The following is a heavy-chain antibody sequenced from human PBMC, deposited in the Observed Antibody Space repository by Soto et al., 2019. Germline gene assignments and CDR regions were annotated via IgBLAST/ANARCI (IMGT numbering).Heavy chain of an antibody. Sequence: QITVKESGPALVKPTQTLTLTCTFSGLAFSTADRAVGWIRQAPGKALDWLALIDGDDNKRYSPSLKNRLTIASGTSNHQVVLTMTDMDPVDTATYSCAHGRTSGTTIFFEYWGQGTLVTVSA. J-gene: IGHJ4*02. CDR2: IDGDDNK. CDR1: GLAFSTADRA. V-gene: IGHV2-5*02. D-gene: IGHD1-1*01. CDR3: AHGRTSGTTIFFEY.